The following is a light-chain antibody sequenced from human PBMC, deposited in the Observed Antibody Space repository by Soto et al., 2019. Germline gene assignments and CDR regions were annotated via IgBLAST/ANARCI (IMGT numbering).Light chain of an antibody. Sequence: DIQMTQSPSSLSASVGDRVTITCRASQGISNYLAWYQQKPGKVPKLLIYAASTLQSGVPSRFSGSGSGTDFTLTISSLQPEDVATHYCQKYNSAFSITLGQGTRLEIK. J-gene: IGKJ5*01. CDR1: QGISNY. CDR3: QKYNSAFSIT. CDR2: AAS. V-gene: IGKV1-27*01.